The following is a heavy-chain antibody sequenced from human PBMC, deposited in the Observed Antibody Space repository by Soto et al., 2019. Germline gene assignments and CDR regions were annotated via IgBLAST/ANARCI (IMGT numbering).Heavy chain of an antibody. J-gene: IGHJ4*02. CDR3: ARLFYYGSGRGYYFDF. V-gene: IGHV2-70*04. CDR1: GFSFSTSGIR. D-gene: IGHD3-10*01. CDR2: IDWDDDK. Sequence: SGPTLVNPTQTLTLTCTFSGFSFSTSGIRVSWIRQPPGKALEWLARIDWDDDKFYNTSLKTRLSISKDTSKNQVVLTMTNMDPVDTGTYFCARLFYYGSGRGYYFDFWGQGTL.